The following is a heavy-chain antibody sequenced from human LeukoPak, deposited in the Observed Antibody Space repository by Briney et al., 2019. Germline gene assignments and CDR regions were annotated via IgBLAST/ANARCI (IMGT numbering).Heavy chain of an antibody. J-gene: IGHJ4*02. V-gene: IGHV3-23*01. D-gene: IGHD3-3*01. CDR1: GFTFSSYG. CDR3: AKVVSRITIFGYYFDY. CDR2: ISGSGGST. Sequence: GGSLRLSCAASGFTFSSYGMSWVRQAPGKGLEWVSAISGSGGSTYYADSVKGRFTISRDNSKNTLYLQMNSLRAEDTAVYYCAKVVSRITIFGYYFDYWGQGTLVTVSS.